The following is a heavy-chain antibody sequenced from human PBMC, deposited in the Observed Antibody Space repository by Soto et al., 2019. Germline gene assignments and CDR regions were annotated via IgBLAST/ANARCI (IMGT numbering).Heavy chain of an antibody. CDR1: GFSLSTSGVG. Sequence: SGPTLVNPTQTLTLTCTFSGFSLSTSGVGVGWIRQPPGKALEWLALTYWNDDKRYSPSLKSRLTITKDTSKNQVVLTMTNMDPVDTATYYCAHRPGVFVATTSFDYWGQGTLVTVS. V-gene: IGHV2-5*01. D-gene: IGHD5-12*01. CDR2: TYWNDDK. J-gene: IGHJ4*02. CDR3: AHRPGVFVATTSFDY.